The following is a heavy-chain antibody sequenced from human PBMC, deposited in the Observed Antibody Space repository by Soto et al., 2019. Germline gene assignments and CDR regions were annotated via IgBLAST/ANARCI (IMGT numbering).Heavy chain of an antibody. CDR2: IYYSGST. J-gene: IGHJ6*02. CDR3: ARQVSSSWPPSYYDMDV. CDR1: GGSISSYY. D-gene: IGHD6-6*01. V-gene: IGHV4-59*08. Sequence: PSETLSLTCTVSGGSISSYYWSWIRQPPGKGLEWIGYIYYSGSTNYNPSLKSRVTISVDTSKNQFSLKLSSVTAADTAVYFCARQVSSSWPPSYYDMDVWGQGTTVTVSS.